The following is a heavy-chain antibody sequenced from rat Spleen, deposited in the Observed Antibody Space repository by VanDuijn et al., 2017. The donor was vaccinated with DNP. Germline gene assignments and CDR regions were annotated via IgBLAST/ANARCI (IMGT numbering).Heavy chain of an antibody. V-gene: IGHV5-20*01. D-gene: IGHD1-6*01. J-gene: IGHJ2*01. Sequence: EVQLVESGGGLVQPGRSLKLSCAASGFTFSDYYMAWVRQAPTKGLEWVAYITYDGDSTYYRDSVKGRFTISRDNIKNVLYLQMDSLRSEDTATYYCASRAPGDYFYGGYFDYWGQGVMVTVSS. CDR3: ASRAPGDYFYGGYFDY. CDR2: ITYDGDST. CDR1: GFTFSDYY.